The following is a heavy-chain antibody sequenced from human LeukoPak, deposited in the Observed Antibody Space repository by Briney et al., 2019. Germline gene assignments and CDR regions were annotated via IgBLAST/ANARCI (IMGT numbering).Heavy chain of an antibody. CDR3: AKEIWPTVTTPGHTHFDY. J-gene: IGHJ4*02. Sequence: GGSLRLSCAASGFTLSSYGMHWVRQAPGKGLEWVAFIRYDGSNKYYADSVKGRFTISRDNSKNTLCLQMNSLRAEDTAVYYCAKEIWPTVTTPGHTHFDYWGQGTLVTVSS. V-gene: IGHV3-30*02. CDR1: GFTLSSYG. CDR2: IRYDGSNK. D-gene: IGHD4-17*01.